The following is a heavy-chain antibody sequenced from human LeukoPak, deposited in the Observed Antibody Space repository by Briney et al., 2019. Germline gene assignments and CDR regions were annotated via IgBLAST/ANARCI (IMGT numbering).Heavy chain of an antibody. Sequence: GASVKVSCKASGYTFTGYYMHWVRQAPGQGLEWMGWINPNSGGTNYAQKFQGRVTMTRGTSISTAYMELSRLRSDDTAVYYCARTPLAARRLYYLDYWGQGTLVTVSS. CDR1: GYTFTGYY. D-gene: IGHD6-6*01. V-gene: IGHV1-2*02. J-gene: IGHJ4*02. CDR2: INPNSGGT. CDR3: ARTPLAARRLYYLDY.